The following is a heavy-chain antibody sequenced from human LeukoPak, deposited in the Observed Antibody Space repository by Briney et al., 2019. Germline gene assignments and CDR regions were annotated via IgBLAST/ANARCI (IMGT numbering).Heavy chain of an antibody. V-gene: IGHV1-46*01. CDR1: GYTFTSYY. D-gene: IGHD5-18*01. J-gene: IGHJ3*02. Sequence: ASVKVSCKASGYTFTSYYMHWVRQAPGQGLEWMGIINPSGGSTSYVQKFQGRVTKTRDTSTSTVYMELSSLRSEDTAVYYCARDTAMANDAFDIWGQGTMVTVPS. CDR3: ARDTAMANDAFDI. CDR2: INPSGGST.